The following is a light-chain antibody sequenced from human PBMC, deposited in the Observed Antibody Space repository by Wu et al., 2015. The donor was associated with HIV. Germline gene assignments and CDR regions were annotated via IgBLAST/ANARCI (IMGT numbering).Light chain of an antibody. V-gene: IGKV3-20*01. CDR3: QQYRFSPTT. Sequence: TQFPPLLSLSVGDTATLSCRASQYISDNYVAWYQQKFGQPPRLLIHEAYKRAAGVPDRFDGSGSGTDFTLTIDRLEPEDFAVYFCQQYRFSPTTFGLGTRLE. J-gene: IGKJ5*01. CDR1: QYISDNY. CDR2: EAY.